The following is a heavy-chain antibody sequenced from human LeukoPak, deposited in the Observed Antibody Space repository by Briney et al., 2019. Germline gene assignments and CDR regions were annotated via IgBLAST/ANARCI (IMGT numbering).Heavy chain of an antibody. Sequence: SETLSLTCAVYGGSFSGYYWSWIRQPPGKGLEWIGEINHSGSTNYNPSLKSRVTISVDTSKNQFSLKLSSVTAADTAVYYCARSESLWFGIDYWGQGTLVTVSS. CDR2: INHSGST. CDR3: ARSESLWFGIDY. V-gene: IGHV4-34*01. CDR1: GGSFSGYY. D-gene: IGHD3-10*01. J-gene: IGHJ4*02.